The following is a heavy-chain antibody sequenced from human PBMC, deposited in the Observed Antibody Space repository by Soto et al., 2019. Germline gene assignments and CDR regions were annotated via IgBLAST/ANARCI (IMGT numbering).Heavy chain of an antibody. CDR2: IYYSGST. CDR3: AREPHGSSGWYVVDY. J-gene: IGHJ4*02. D-gene: IGHD6-19*01. Sequence: SETLSLTCTVSGGSISSSSYYWGWIRQPPGKGLEWIGSIYYSGSTYYNPSLKSRVTISVDTSKNQFSLKLSSVTAADTAVYYCAREPHGSSGWYVVDYWGQGTLVTVSS. CDR1: GGSISSSSYY. V-gene: IGHV4-39*02.